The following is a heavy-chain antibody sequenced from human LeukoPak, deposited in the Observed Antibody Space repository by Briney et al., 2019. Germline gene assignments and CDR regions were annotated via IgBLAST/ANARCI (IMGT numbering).Heavy chain of an antibody. CDR3: ARPNNYYDSSGYFQH. J-gene: IGHJ1*01. V-gene: IGHV1-3*01. Sequence: ASVKVSCKASGYTFTSYAMHWVRQAPGQRLEWMGWINAGNGNTKYSQEFQGRVTITRDTSASTAYMELSSLRSDDTAVYYCARPNNYYDSSGYFQHWGQGTLVTVSS. CDR2: INAGNGNT. D-gene: IGHD3-22*01. CDR1: GYTFTSYA.